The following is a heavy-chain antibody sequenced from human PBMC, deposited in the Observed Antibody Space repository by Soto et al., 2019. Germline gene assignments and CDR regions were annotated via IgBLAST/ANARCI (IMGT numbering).Heavy chain of an antibody. CDR2: IIGNGDTT. D-gene: IGHD4-17*01. V-gene: IGHV3-23*01. CDR1: GFTFINYG. CDR3: AKDRAYGDSLPVDH. Sequence: EVQLLEAGGGLVQPGGSLRLSCAASGFTFINYGMSWVRQAPGKGLEWVSAIIGNGDTTYYAASVKGRFTISRDNSKNTVYLQWNSLRAEDTAIYSCAKDRAYGDSLPVDHWGLGTLVAVSS. J-gene: IGHJ4*02.